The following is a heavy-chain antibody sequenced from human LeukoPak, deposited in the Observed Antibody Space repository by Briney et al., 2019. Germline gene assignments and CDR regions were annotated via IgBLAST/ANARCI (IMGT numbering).Heavy chain of an antibody. V-gene: IGHV3-30*18. J-gene: IGHJ4*02. Sequence: AESLTLSCASSRFTFSSFGKHCIRQAPGKRQEKVAVISYDGSYKNYVDSVKGRFTISRDISKNTLYLQMNSLRAEDTAVYYCAKRLGYYDSSEGYFDQWGQGTLVTVSS. CDR3: AKRLGYYDSSEGYFDQ. CDR1: RFTFSSFG. D-gene: IGHD3-22*01. CDR2: ISYDGSYK.